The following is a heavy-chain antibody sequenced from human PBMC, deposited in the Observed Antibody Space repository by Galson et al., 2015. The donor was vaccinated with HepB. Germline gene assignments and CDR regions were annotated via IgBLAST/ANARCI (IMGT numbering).Heavy chain of an antibody. V-gene: IGHV3-43*01. CDR2: ISWDGGST. D-gene: IGHD3-10*01. CDR3: YGSGSYYRDGMDV. Sequence: SLRLSCAASGFTFDDYTMHWVRQAPGKGLEWVSLISWDGGSTYYADSVKGRFTISRDNSKNSLYLQMNSLRTEDTALYYCYGSGSYYRDGMDVWGQGTTVTVSS. CDR1: GFTFDDYT. J-gene: IGHJ6*02.